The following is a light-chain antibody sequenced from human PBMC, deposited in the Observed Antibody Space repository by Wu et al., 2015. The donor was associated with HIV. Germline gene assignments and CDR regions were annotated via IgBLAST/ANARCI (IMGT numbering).Light chain of an antibody. V-gene: IGKV3-15*01. CDR3: QQYVKWPPLT. J-gene: IGKJ4*02. CDR2: RAS. CDR1: QSVSND. Sequence: EIVMTQSPATLSVSPGERATLFCRASQSVSNDLAWYQQKPGQAPRLLIFRASMRATGIPDRFSGSGSGTEFTLTISSLQSEDFAIYYCQQYVKWPPLTFRGRTKVEIK.